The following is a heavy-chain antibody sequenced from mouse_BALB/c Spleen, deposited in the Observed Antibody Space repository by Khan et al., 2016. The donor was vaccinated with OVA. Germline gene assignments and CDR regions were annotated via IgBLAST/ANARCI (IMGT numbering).Heavy chain of an antibody. D-gene: IGHD2-3*01. CDR2: IWTDGST. Sequence: VELVESGPGLVAPSQTLSITCTVSGFSFTSYGIHWVRQPPGKGLEWLGVIWTDGSTNYNSALMSRLSTSTDNSTSHVFLKMNSLQTDDTAMYYCARGDGYYEGAMDYWGQGTSVTVSS. V-gene: IGHV2-9*02. CDR3: ARGDGYYEGAMDY. CDR1: GFSFTSYG. J-gene: IGHJ4*01.